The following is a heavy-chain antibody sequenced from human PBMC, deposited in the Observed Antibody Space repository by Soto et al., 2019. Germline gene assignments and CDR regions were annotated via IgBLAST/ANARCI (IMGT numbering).Heavy chain of an antibody. CDR2: INPSGGST. J-gene: IGHJ4*02. CDR3: ARDLLGYCRGGGCYKGDY. V-gene: IGHV1-46*01. CDR1: GYTFTSYY. D-gene: IGHD2-15*01. Sequence: ASVKVSCKASGYTFTSYYMHWVRQAPGQGLEWMGIINPSGGSTSYAQKFQGRVTMTRDTSTSTVYMELSSLRSEDTAVYYCARDLLGYCRGGGCYKGDYWGQGTLVPVSS.